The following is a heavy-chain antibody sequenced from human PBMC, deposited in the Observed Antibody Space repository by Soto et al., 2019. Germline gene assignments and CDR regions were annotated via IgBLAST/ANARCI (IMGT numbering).Heavy chain of an antibody. CDR3: ARVLAYTTVATRSLVHFDY. J-gene: IGHJ4*02. Sequence: PSETLSLTCTVSGGSISSGGYYWSWIRQHPGKGLEWIGYIYYSGSTYYNPSLKSRVTISVDTSKNQFSLKLSSVTAADTAVYYCARVLAYTTVATRSLVHFDYWGQGTLVTVSS. D-gene: IGHD4-17*01. V-gene: IGHV4-31*03. CDR2: IYYSGST. CDR1: GGSISSGGYY.